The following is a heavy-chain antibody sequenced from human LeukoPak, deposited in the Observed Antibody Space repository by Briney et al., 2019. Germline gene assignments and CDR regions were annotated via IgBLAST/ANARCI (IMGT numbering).Heavy chain of an antibody. J-gene: IGHJ6*03. V-gene: IGHV3-23*01. Sequence: GGSLRLSCAASAFTFRTYGMSWVRQAPGKGLEWVSGISISGGSTYYADSVKGRFTISRDNSKNTLYLQMDSRRILDSAVEYCAKTSLLQPTYSYMDVWGKGTTVTVSS. CDR2: ISISGGST. CDR1: AFTFRTYG. CDR3: AKTSLLQPTYSYMDV.